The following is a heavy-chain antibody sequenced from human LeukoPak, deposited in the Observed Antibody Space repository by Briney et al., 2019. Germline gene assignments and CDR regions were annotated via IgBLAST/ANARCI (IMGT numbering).Heavy chain of an antibody. D-gene: IGHD1-26*01. CDR3: ARKMNVGGTRPFDY. Sequence: SETLSLTCTVSGGSVGSSPYYWAWVRQPPGRELDWIGSVSYSARPSYTPSLESRVTISVDTSKNQFFLKFNSVTAADTAVYYCARKMNVGGTRPFDYWGRGTLVTVSS. CDR2: VSYSARP. V-gene: IGHV4-39*07. CDR1: GGSVGSSPYY. J-gene: IGHJ4*02.